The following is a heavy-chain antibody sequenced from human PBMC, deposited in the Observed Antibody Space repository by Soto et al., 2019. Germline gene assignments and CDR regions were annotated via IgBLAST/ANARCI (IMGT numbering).Heavy chain of an antibody. Sequence: SETLSLTCAVYGGSFSGYYWGWIRQPPGKGLEWIGEINHSGSTNYNPSLKSRVTISVDTSKNQFSLKLSSVTAADTAVYYCARAPMVRGVIDSLDPWGQGTLVTVYS. CDR3: ARAPMVRGVIDSLDP. D-gene: IGHD3-10*01. J-gene: IGHJ5*02. CDR1: GGSFSGYY. V-gene: IGHV4-34*01. CDR2: INHSGST.